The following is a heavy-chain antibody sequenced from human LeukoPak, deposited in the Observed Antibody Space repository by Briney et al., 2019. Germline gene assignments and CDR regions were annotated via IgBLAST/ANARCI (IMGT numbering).Heavy chain of an antibody. V-gene: IGHV3-48*01. Sequence: GGSLRLSCAASGFIFSSYWMTWVRQAPGKGLEWVSFISSTGGTIYYADAVKGRFTVSRDNAKNSLLLQMNSLRAEDTALYYCARGYSRAAFDIWGQGTMVTVSS. CDR3: ARGYSRAAFDI. J-gene: IGHJ3*02. CDR2: ISSTGGTI. CDR1: GFIFSSYW. D-gene: IGHD2-15*01.